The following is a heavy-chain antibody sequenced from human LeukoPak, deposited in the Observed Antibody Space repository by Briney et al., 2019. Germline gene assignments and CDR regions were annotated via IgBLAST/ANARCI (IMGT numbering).Heavy chain of an antibody. D-gene: IGHD3-10*01. CDR2: MNPNSGNT. V-gene: IGHV1-8*01. CDR3: ARYRGYYGSGSSDY. Sequence: ASVKVSCKASGYTFTSYDINWVRQATGQGLEWMGWMNPNSGNTGYAQKFQGRVTMTRNTSTSTAYMELSSLRSEDTAVYYCARYRGYYGSGSSDYWGQGTLVTVSS. J-gene: IGHJ4*02. CDR1: GYTFTSYD.